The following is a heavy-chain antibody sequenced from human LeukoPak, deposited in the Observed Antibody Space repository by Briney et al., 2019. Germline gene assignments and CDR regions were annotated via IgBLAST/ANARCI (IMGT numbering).Heavy chain of an antibody. V-gene: IGHV4-4*07. CDR1: GGSISEYY. CDR2: ISSSGST. J-gene: IGHJ4*02. D-gene: IGHD3-9*01. CDR3: ARVQESQIDYYFDY. Sequence: SETLSLTCTVFGGSISEYYWSWIRQTAGKGLEYIGRISSSGSTNYNPSLKSRVTISVDTSKNQFSLKLSSVTAADTAVYYCARVQESQIDYYFDYWGQGTLVTVSS.